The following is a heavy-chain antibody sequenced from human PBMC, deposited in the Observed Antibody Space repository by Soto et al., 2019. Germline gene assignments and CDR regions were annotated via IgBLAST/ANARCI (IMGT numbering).Heavy chain of an antibody. CDR3: ARGLTTVTMVRYFDY. Sequence: QVQLQQWGAGLLKPSETLSLTCAVYGGSFNGYYWSWIRQPPGKGLEWIGEINHSGSTNYNPSLKSRVTISVDTSKNQFSLKLSSVTAADTAVYYCARGLTTVTMVRYFDYWGQGTLVTVSS. CDR2: INHSGST. CDR1: GGSFNGYY. D-gene: IGHD4-17*01. V-gene: IGHV4-34*01. J-gene: IGHJ4*02.